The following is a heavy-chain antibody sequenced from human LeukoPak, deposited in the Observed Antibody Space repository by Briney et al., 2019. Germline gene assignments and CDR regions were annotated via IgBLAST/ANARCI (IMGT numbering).Heavy chain of an antibody. J-gene: IGHJ4*02. CDR3: ARGTGYSYGRPFDY. CDR1: GGSFSGYY. Sequence: PSETLSLTCAVYGGSFSGYYWSWIRQPPGKGLEWIGEINHSGSTNYNPSLKSRVTISVDTSKNQFSLKLSSVTAADTAVYYCARGTGYSYGRPFDYWGQGTLVTVSS. CDR2: INHSGST. D-gene: IGHD5-18*01. V-gene: IGHV4-34*01.